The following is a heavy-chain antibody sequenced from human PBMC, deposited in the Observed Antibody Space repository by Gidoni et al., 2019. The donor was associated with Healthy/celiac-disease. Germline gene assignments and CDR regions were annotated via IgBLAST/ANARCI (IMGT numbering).Heavy chain of an antibody. D-gene: IGHD6-6*01. CDR2: IYCSGST. CDR1: GGAISRSSYY. V-gene: IGHV4-39*01. Sequence: QLQLQESGPGLVKPSETLSLTCTVSGGAISRSSYYWGWIRQPPGKGLEWIGSIYCSGSTYYNPSLKSRVTISVDTSKNQFSLKLSSVTAADTAVYYCARAYLLGAAHIDYWGQGTLVTVSS. CDR3: ARAYLLGAAHIDY. J-gene: IGHJ4*02.